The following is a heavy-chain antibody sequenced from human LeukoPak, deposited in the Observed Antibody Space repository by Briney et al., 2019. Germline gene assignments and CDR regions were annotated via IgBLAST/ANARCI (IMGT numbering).Heavy chain of an antibody. J-gene: IGHJ6*03. D-gene: IGHD3-3*01. CDR3: ARYIRSGDYYMDV. CDR1: GGSISGHY. CDR2: IYYTGTT. V-gene: IGHV4-59*11. Sequence: PSETLSITCTVSGGSISGHYWSWIRQPPGKGFEWIAYIYYTGTTKYNPYLKSRATISVDTSENQFSLKLTSVTAADTALYYCARYIRSGDYYMDVWGKGTTVTVSS.